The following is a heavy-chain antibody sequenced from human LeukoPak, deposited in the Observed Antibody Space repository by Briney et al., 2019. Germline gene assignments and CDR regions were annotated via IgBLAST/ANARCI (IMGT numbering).Heavy chain of an antibody. V-gene: IGHV4-39*07. CDR1: GGSISSNSYY. Sequence: TSETLSLTCAVSGGSISSNSYYWGWIRQPPGKGLEWIGSIYYSGSTYYSPSLKSRVTISVDTSKNQFSLKLSSVTAADTAVYYCARLLRVGYCSTTTCNWFDPWGQGTLVTVSS. CDR2: IYYSGST. D-gene: IGHD2-2*03. CDR3: ARLLRVGYCSTTTCNWFDP. J-gene: IGHJ5*02.